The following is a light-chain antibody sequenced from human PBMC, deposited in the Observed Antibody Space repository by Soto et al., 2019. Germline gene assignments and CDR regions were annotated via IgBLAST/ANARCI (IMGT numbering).Light chain of an antibody. Sequence: EIVLTQSPGTLSLSPGERATLSCRASQSVSIHLAWYQQKPGQAPRLLIYDTSTRATGIPARFSGSGSGTEFTLTISSLQSEDFALYYCQQYNDWPLTFGQGTKVDIK. CDR1: QSVSIH. J-gene: IGKJ1*01. CDR3: QQYNDWPLT. CDR2: DTS. V-gene: IGKV3-15*01.